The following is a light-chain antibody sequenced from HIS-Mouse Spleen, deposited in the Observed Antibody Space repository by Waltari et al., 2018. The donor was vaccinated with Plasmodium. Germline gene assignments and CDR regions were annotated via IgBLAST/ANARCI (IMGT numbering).Light chain of an antibody. Sequence: IVMTQSPATLSVSPGERATLSCRASQRVSSNFAGYQQKPGQAPRLLIYGASTRATGIPARFSGSGSGTEFTLTISSLQSEDFAVYYCQQYNNWPAWTFGQGTKVEIK. CDR3: QQYNNWPAWT. CDR1: QRVSSN. J-gene: IGKJ1*01. V-gene: IGKV3-15*01. CDR2: GAS.